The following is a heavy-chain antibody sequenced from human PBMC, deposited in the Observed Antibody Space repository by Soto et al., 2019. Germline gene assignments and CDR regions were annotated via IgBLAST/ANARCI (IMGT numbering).Heavy chain of an antibody. D-gene: IGHD3-9*01. CDR3: AKDIGGGDIVTGYYDY. V-gene: IGHV3-9*01. CDR2: ISCNSGSI. J-gene: IGHJ4*02. CDR1: GFTFDDYA. Sequence: GGSLRLSCAASGFTFDDYAMHWVRQAPGKGLEWVSGISCNSGSIGYADSVKGRFTISRDNAKNSLYLQMNSLRAEDTALYYCAKDIGGGDIVTGYYDYWGQGTLVTVSS.